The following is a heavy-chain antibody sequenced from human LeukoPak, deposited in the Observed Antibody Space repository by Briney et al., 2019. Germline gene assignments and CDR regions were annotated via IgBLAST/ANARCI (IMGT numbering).Heavy chain of an antibody. CDR2: IYYSGST. CDR3: ARQNCNYFQLPEEFVY. V-gene: IGHV4-39*01. D-gene: IGHD2/OR15-2a*01. J-gene: IGHJ4*02. Sequence: SETLSLTCTVSGGSIRSRNYYWGWIRHPPGKGLEWIGSIYYSGSTYDNPSLKSRVTISVDTSKNRFSLKRSSVTAADTAVYYCARQNCNYFQLPEEFVYWGQGALLTVSS. CDR1: GGSIRSRNYY.